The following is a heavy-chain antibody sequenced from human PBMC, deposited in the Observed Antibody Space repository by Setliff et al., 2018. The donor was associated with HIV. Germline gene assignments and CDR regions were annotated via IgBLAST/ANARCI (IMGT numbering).Heavy chain of an antibody. CDR1: GYTFTGYH. CDR2: SNPNTGGT. J-gene: IGHJ6*03. Sequence: ASVKVSCKASGYTFTGYHMHWVRQAPGQGLEWMGWSNPNTGGTKYAQKFQGRVTMTMDTSTTTAYMELSGLKSDDTAVYYCARDHVVCSGGTCRSDDPYYYYYMNVWGQGTTVTVSS. V-gene: IGHV1-2*02. CDR3: ARDHVVCSGGTCRSDDPYYYYYMNV. D-gene: IGHD2-15*01.